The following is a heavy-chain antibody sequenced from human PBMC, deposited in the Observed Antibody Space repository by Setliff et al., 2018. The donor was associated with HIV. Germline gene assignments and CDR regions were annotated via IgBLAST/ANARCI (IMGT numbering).Heavy chain of an antibody. J-gene: IGHJ3*02. CDR2: IYYSGDT. Sequence: SETLSLTCSVSGGSITSCCCHWGWIRQPPGKGLEWIGNIYYSGDTFYNASCRGRLTLSVATSKNQFSLKLNSVTASDTAMYYCERSLVPSGYSYGRHALDSWGQGTKVTVSS. D-gene: IGHD3-22*01. V-gene: IGHV4-39*01. CDR1: GGSITSCCCH. CDR3: ERSLVPSGYSYGRHALDS.